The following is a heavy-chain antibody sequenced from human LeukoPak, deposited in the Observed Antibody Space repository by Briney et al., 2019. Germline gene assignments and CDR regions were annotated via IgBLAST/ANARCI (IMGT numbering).Heavy chain of an antibody. CDR2: IWYDGSNK. D-gene: IGHD5-24*01. J-gene: IGHJ4*02. CDR1: GVTFSSYG. V-gene: IGHV3-33*01. CDR3: ARDRRDGYNAFDY. Sequence: GGSLRLSCAASGVTFSSYGMHWVRQAPGKGLEWVAVIWYDGSNKYYADSVKGRFTISRDNSKNTLYLQMNSLRAEDTAVYYCARDRRDGYNAFDYWGQGTLVTVSS.